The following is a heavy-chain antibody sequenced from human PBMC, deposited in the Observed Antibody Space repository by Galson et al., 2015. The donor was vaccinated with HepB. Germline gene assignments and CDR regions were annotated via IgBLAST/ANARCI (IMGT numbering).Heavy chain of an antibody. CDR1: GFSFSNTA. V-gene: IGHV3-30*04. J-gene: IGHJ5*02. D-gene: IGHD2-15*01. CDR2: ISYHGSAK. Sequence: SLRLSCAASGFSFSNTAMHWVRQAPDKGLEWVATISYHGSAKYYADSVKGRFTISRDNSKNMLYLQLNSLRPEDMAVYYCARTRSGGYYGWFDPWGQGTLVTVSS. CDR3: ARTRSGGYYGWFDP.